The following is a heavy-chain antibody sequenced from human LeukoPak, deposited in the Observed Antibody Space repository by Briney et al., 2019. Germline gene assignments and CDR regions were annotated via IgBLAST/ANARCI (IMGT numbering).Heavy chain of an antibody. CDR3: ARESGGSCYFDF. D-gene: IGHD2-15*01. J-gene: IGHJ4*02. CDR1: GGSISSDKYY. V-gene: IGHV4-61*02. Sequence: SETLSLTCTVSGGSISSDKYYWSWIRQPAGKGLEWIGRIYTSGTTSYNPSLKSPVTISVDTSKNQFSLKVISVTAADTAVYYCARESGGSCYFDFWGQGALVTVSS. CDR2: IYTSGTT.